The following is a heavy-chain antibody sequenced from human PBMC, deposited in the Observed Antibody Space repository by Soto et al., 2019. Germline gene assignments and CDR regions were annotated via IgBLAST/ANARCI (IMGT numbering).Heavy chain of an antibody. CDR3: ATYAHHTFDS. CDR1: GFTFSNYW. D-gene: IGHD3-16*01. CDR2: IKQDGSEK. Sequence: EVQLVESGGGLVQPGGSLRLSCAASGFTFSNYWMSWVRQAPGKGPEWVANIKQDGSEKNYVDSVEGRFTISRDNAKNSLYLQMNSLRXEDTAVYYCATYAHHTFDSWGQGTLVTVSS. V-gene: IGHV3-7*01. J-gene: IGHJ5*01.